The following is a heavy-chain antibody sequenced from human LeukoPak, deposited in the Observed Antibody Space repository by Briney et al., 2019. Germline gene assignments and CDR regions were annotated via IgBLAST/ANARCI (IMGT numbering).Heavy chain of an antibody. CDR1: GGSISSYY. Sequence: SETLSLTCTVSGGSISSYYWNWIRQPPGKGLEWIGYIYYSGSTNYNPSLKSRVTISVDTSKNQFSLKLSSVTAADTAVYYCARKVYFDWSPGGYYFDYWGQGTLVTVSS. D-gene: IGHD3-9*01. V-gene: IGHV4-59*01. CDR2: IYYSGST. J-gene: IGHJ4*02. CDR3: ARKVYFDWSPGGYYFDY.